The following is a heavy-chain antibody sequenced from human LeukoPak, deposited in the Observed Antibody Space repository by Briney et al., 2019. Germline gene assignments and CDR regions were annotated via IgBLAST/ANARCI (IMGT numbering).Heavy chain of an antibody. CDR2: INHSGST. Sequence: SETLSLTCAVYGGSFSGYYWSWIRQPPGKWLEWIGEINHSGSTNYNPSLKGRVTISVDTSKNQFSLKLSSVTAADTAMYYCARVKRKYQLLKPLHETPSHYFDYWGQGTLVTVSS. CDR1: GGSFSGYY. CDR3: ARVKRKYQLLKPLHETPSHYFDY. J-gene: IGHJ4*02. V-gene: IGHV4-34*01. D-gene: IGHD2-2*01.